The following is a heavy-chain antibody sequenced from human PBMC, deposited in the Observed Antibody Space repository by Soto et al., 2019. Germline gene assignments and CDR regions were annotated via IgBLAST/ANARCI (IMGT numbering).Heavy chain of an antibody. CDR2: IYYSGST. CDR1: GGSISSYY. J-gene: IGHJ4*02. D-gene: IGHD2-2*01. Sequence: SETLSLTCTVSGGSISSYYWSWIRQPPGKGLEWIGYIYYSGSTNYNPSLKSRVTISVDTSKNQFSLKLSSVTAADTAVYYCARVYGSTSWHVDYWGQGTLVTVSS. CDR3: ARVYGSTSWHVDY. V-gene: IGHV4-59*08.